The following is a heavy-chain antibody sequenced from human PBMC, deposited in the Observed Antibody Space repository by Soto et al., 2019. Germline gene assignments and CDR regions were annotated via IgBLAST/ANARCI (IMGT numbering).Heavy chain of an antibody. CDR2: IIPLIGTA. CDR3: AKVVMTTVPASFYYGLDV. CDR1: GGTFSTYG. D-gene: IGHD4-4*01. V-gene: IGHV1-69*18. Sequence: QVQLVQSGAEVRKPGSSVTVSCKASGGTFSTYGITWVRQAPGQGLEWMGNIIPLIGTANYAQRFRGRVTITADESTTTAYMDLTSLRSEDTAVYYFAKVVMTTVPASFYYGLDVWGQGTTVTVSS. J-gene: IGHJ6*02.